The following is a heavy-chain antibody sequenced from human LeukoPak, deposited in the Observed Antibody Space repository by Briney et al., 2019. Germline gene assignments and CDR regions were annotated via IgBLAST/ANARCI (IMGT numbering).Heavy chain of an antibody. Sequence: ASVKVSFKASGYTFTSYYMHWVRQAPGQGLEWMGIINPSGGSTSYAQKFQGRVTMTRDTSTSTVYMELSSLRSEDTAVYYCARDGWDYDSSSLNRDNAFDIWGQGTMVTVSS. V-gene: IGHV1-46*01. J-gene: IGHJ3*02. CDR1: GYTFTSYY. CDR2: INPSGGST. CDR3: ARDGWDYDSSSLNRDNAFDI. D-gene: IGHD3-22*01.